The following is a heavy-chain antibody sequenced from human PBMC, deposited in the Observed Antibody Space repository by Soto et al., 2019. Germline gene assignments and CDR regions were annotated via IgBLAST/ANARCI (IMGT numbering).Heavy chain of an antibody. Sequence: QITLKESGPTLVRPTQTLTLTCTFSGFSLSTNGVGVGWIRQPPGKALEWLALIYWDDDHSYSPSLKTRLTITKDTSKNQVFLTMTKFDPADTATYYSAREMYYSTYFDSFGQGTLVTFSS. CDR1: GFSLSTNGVG. D-gene: IGHD3-10*01. CDR3: AREMYYSTYFDS. J-gene: IGHJ4*02. V-gene: IGHV2-5*02. CDR2: IYWDDDH.